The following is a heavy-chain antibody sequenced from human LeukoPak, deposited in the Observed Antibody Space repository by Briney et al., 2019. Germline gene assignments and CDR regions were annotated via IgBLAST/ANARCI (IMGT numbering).Heavy chain of an antibody. V-gene: IGHV1-69*05. CDR1: GGTFSSYA. CDR2: IIPIFGTA. D-gene: IGHD3-3*01. J-gene: IGHJ6*03. Sequence: SVKVSCKASGGTFSSYAISWVRQAPGQGLEWMGRIIPIFGTANYAQKFQGRVTITTDESTSTAYMELSSLRSEDTAVYYCAREGCTIFGVVISYYYYYMDVWGKGTTVTVSS. CDR3: AREGCTIFGVVISYYYYYMDV.